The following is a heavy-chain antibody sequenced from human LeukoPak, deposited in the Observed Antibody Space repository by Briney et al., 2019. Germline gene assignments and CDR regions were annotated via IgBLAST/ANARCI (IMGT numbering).Heavy chain of an antibody. CDR2: IYYSGST. J-gene: IGHJ3*02. Sequence: SETLSLTCTVSGGSISSYYWSWIRQPPGKGLEWIGYIYYSGSTNYNPSLKSRVTISVDTSKNQFSLKLSSVTAADAAVYYCARSSGWSKGAFDIWGQGTMVTVSS. D-gene: IGHD6-19*01. V-gene: IGHV4-59*01. CDR1: GGSISSYY. CDR3: ARSSGWSKGAFDI.